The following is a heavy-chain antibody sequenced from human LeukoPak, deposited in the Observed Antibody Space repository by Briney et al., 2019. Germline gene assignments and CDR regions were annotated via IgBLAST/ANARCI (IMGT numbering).Heavy chain of an antibody. Sequence: GGSLRLSCAVSGFTFSSYWMSWVRQAPGKGLEWVANIKEDGSEKYYVASVKGRFTISRDNAKNSLYLRMNSLRAEDTAVYYCARDQDWSSDYWGQGTLVTVSS. J-gene: IGHJ4*02. CDR2: IKEDGSEK. V-gene: IGHV3-7*03. D-gene: IGHD3/OR15-3a*01. CDR3: ARDQDWSSDY. CDR1: GFTFSSYW.